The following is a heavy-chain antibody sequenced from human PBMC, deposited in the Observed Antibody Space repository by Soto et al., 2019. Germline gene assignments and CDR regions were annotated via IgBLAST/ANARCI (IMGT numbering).Heavy chain of an antibody. V-gene: IGHV1-46*01. CDR3: ARESDYYDSSGLTDY. Sequence: ASVKVSCKASGYTFTSYYMHWVRQAPGQGLEWMGKINPSGGSTSYAQKFKGRVTMTRDTSTSTVYMELSSLRSEDTAVYYCARESDYYDSSGLTDYWGQGTLVTVSS. CDR2: INPSGGST. D-gene: IGHD3-22*01. J-gene: IGHJ4*02. CDR1: GYTFTSYY.